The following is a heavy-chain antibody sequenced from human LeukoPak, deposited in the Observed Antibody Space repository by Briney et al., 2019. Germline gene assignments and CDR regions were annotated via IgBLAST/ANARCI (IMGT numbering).Heavy chain of an antibody. CDR1: GFTFSGSA. J-gene: IGHJ4*02. D-gene: IGHD1-26*01. CDR2: IRSKANSYAT. CDR3: ARGAVGATGAFDY. Sequence: PGGSLKLSCAASGFTFSGSAMHWVRQASGKGLEWVGRIRSKANSYATAYAASVKGRFTISRDDSKNTAYLQMNSLKTEDTAVYYCARGAVGATGAFDYWGQGTLVTVSS. V-gene: IGHV3-73*01.